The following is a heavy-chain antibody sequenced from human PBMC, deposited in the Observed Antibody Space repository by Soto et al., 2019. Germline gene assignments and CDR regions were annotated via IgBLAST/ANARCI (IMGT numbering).Heavy chain of an antibody. D-gene: IGHD3-22*01. J-gene: IGHJ4*02. CDR1: GFSISSAYY. V-gene: IGHV4-38-2*02. Sequence: SETLSLTCTVSGFSISSAYYWGWIRQAPGKGLEWIGSIYHTANTYYNPSLRSRVFISVDSSKNQFSLRLSSVTAADTAVYYCVDDNSGYYYGVFESWGQGTMVTVYS. CDR3: VDDNSGYYYGVFES. CDR2: IYHTANT.